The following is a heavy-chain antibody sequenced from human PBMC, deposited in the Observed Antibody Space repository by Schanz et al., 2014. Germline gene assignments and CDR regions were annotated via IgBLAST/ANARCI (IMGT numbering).Heavy chain of an antibody. CDR1: GGSISSGGYS. Sequence: QVQLQESGPGLVKPSQTLSLTCAVSGGSISSGGYSWNWIRQPQGKGLEWIVYIYYSGSTYYNPSLKSRVTISVDTSKNQFSLKLSSVTAADTAVYYCARGGRTTYNYYYGMDVWGQGTTVTVSS. J-gene: IGHJ6*02. CDR2: IYYSGST. D-gene: IGHD1-1*01. V-gene: IGHV4-30-4*07. CDR3: ARGGRTTYNYYYGMDV.